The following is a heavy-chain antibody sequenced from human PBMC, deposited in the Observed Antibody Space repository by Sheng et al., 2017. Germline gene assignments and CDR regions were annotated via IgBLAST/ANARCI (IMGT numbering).Heavy chain of an antibody. CDR3: AKDQTRERITIFEDAMDV. D-gene: IGHD3-3*01. Sequence: DLEWVSGISWNSGSIGYADSVKGRFTISRDNSKNTLYLKMDSLRAEDSAVYYCAKDQTRERITIFEDAMDVWGQGTTVTVSS. CDR2: ISWNSGSI. V-gene: IGHV3-9*01. J-gene: IGHJ6*02.